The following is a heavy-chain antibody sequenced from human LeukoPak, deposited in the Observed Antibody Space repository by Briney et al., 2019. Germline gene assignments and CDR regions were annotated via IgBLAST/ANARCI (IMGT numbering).Heavy chain of an antibody. J-gene: IGHJ5*02. V-gene: IGHV6-1*01. CDR2: TYYRSTWYN. D-gene: IGHD2-2*01. Sequence: SQTLSFTCAISRDSVSSNSVTWNWIRQSPSRGLEWLGRTYYRSTWYNDYAVSVRGRITVNPDISKNQFSLHLNSVTPEDTAVYYCARRLTQYDCFDPWGQGILVTVSS. CDR1: RDSVSSNSVT. CDR3: ARRLTQYDCFDP.